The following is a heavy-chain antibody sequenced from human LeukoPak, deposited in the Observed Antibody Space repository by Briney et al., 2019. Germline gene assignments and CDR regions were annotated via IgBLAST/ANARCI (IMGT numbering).Heavy chain of an antibody. CDR3: AKNGQSGFSFDP. Sequence: SETLSLTCAVYGGSLNGHYWSWIRQPPGKGLEWIGEGSESGGTKFNPSLKSRVTISADTSKNQFSLKLNSVTAADTAVYYCAKNGQSGFSFDPWGQGTLVTVSS. J-gene: IGHJ5*02. V-gene: IGHV4-34*01. D-gene: IGHD3-3*01. CDR2: GSESGGT. CDR1: GGSLNGHY.